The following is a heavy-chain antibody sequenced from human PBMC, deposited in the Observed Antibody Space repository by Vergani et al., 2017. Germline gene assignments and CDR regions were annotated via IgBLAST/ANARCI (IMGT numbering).Heavy chain of an antibody. Sequence: QLQLQESGPGLVKPSETLSLTCIVSGDSINNGNYSWGWIRQPPGKGLEWIGSVYYNGSTYYNPSLKSRVTTSVDASKNQFSLKLSSVTAADTAVYYCARGQRAAAAPADYYYMDVWGKGTTVTVSS. V-gene: IGHV4-39*01. CDR1: GDSINNGNYS. D-gene: IGHD6-13*01. CDR2: VYYNGST. J-gene: IGHJ6*03. CDR3: ARGQRAAAAPADYYYMDV.